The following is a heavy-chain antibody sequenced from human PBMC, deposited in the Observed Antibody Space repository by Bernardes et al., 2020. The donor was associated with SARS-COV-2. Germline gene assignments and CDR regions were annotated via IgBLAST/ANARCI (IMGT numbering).Heavy chain of an antibody. Sequence: GGSLRLSCEASGFTFRNYAMTWVRQAPGKGLEWVSSLSGSGGSTYYADSVKGRFTISRDNSRNTLYLQMSSLRAEDTAIYYCAKGPLGGATTPLDYWGQGTLVTVSS. CDR3: AKGPLGGATTPLDY. D-gene: IGHD1-26*01. CDR2: LSGSGGST. V-gene: IGHV3-23*01. J-gene: IGHJ4*02. CDR1: GFTFRNYA.